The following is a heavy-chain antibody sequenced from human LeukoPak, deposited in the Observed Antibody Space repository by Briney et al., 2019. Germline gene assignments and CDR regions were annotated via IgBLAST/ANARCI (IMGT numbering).Heavy chain of an antibody. CDR3: ARTYYDFWSGYPHGAFDI. V-gene: IGHV3-30*03. CDR2: ISYDGSNK. J-gene: IGHJ3*02. Sequence: GGSLRLSCAASGFTLSSYGMHWVRQAPGKGLEWVAVISYDGSNKYYADSVKGRFTISRDNSKNTLYLQMNSLRAEDTAVYYCARTYYDFWSGYPHGAFDIWGQGTMVTVSS. CDR1: GFTLSSYG. D-gene: IGHD3-3*01.